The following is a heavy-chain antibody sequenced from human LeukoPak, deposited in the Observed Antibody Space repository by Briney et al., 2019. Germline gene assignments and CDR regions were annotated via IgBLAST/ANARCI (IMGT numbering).Heavy chain of an antibody. V-gene: IGHV3-9*01. Sequence: GGSLRLSCAASGFTFDDYAVHWVRQAPGKGLEWVSGISWNSGSIGYADSVKGRFTISRDNAKNSLYLQMNSLRAEDTALYYCAKGRGYSSRRMGFDYWGQGTLVTVSS. J-gene: IGHJ4*02. CDR2: ISWNSGSI. CDR1: GFTFDDYA. D-gene: IGHD6-13*01. CDR3: AKGRGYSSRRMGFDY.